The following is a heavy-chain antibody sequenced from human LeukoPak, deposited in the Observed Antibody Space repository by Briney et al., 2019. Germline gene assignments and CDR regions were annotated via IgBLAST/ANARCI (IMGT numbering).Heavy chain of an antibody. CDR2: ITSSGTYT. CDR1: GFTFSNYN. V-gene: IGHV3-21*01. D-gene: IGHD3-9*01. J-gene: IGHJ5*02. CDR3: AREARDVLTGCRLFDP. Sequence: GGSLRLSCADSGFTFSNYNMNWVRQAPGKAMEWVSSITSSGTYTSYADSVKGRFTISRDNGKNSLYLQMNSLRVEDTAVYYCAREARDVLTGCRLFDPWGQGTLVTVSS.